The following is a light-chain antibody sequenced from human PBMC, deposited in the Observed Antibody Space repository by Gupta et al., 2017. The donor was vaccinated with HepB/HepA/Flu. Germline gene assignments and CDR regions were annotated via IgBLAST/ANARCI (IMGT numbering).Light chain of an antibody. Sequence: QFVLTQPPSASGTPGLRVTISCSGGITNIGTYTVHWYQHLPGPAPKLLIYVNNQRPSGVPARFSGSKSGTSASLAISGLQAEDEGDYYCAAADDSRNGLVFGGGTKLTVL. J-gene: IGLJ3*02. CDR2: VNN. V-gene: IGLV1-44*01. CDR1: ITNIGTYT. CDR3: AAADDSRNGLV.